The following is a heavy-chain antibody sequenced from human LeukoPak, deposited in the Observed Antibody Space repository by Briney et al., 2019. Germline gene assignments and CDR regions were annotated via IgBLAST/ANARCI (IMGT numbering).Heavy chain of an antibody. V-gene: IGHV1-46*01. Sequence: ASVKVSCKASGYTFPSYFMHWVRQAPGQWLEWMGIINPTGGSTTYAQKFQGRVTMTRDTSTSTVYMELSSLRSDDTAVYYCAREVSGDPGGHWGQGTLVTVSS. D-gene: IGHD7-27*01. CDR2: INPTGGST. CDR1: GYTFPSYF. J-gene: IGHJ4*02. CDR3: AREVSGDPGGH.